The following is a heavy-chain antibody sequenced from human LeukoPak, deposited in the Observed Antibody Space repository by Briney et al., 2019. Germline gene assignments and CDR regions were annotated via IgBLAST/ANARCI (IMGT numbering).Heavy chain of an antibody. CDR3: ARSLPYGTTWYGRSDF. D-gene: IGHD6-13*01. V-gene: IGHV3-7*03. CDR2: IRQDGDTK. J-gene: IGHJ4*02. CDR1: GFTLSSHW. Sequence: GGSLRLSCVASGFTLSSHWMTWVRQAPGKGLEWVANIRQDGDTKYYVDSVKGRFTISRDNAMNSLYLQMNSLRAEDAAIYYCARSLPYGTTWYGRSDFWGQGTLVTVSS.